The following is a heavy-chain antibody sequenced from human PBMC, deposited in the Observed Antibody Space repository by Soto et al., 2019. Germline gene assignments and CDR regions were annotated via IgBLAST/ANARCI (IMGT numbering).Heavy chain of an antibody. CDR2: INPNSGGT. CDR1: GYTFTGYY. V-gene: IGHV1-2*02. J-gene: IGHJ3*02. D-gene: IGHD6-19*01. CDR3: ARGLGVAGQVANDPFNI. Sequence: ASVKVSCKASGYTFTGYYMHWVRQAPGQGLEWMGWINPNSGGTNYAQKFQGRVTMTRDTSISTAYLELSRLTSDDTAVYYCARGLGVAGQVANDPFNIWGQGTMVTVSS.